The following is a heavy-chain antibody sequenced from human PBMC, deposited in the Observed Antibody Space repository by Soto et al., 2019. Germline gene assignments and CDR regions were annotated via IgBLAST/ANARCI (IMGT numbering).Heavy chain of an antibody. CDR1: GFTFSSYA. CDR3: AKGYGDYYVRSIDY. CDR2: ISGSGGST. J-gene: IGHJ4*02. Sequence: EVQLLESGGGLVQPGGSLRLSCAASGFTFSSYAMSWVRQAPGKGLEWVSSISGSGGSTYYADSVKGRFTISRDNSKNTLYLQMNSLRAEDTAVYFCAKGYGDYYVRSIDYWGQGTLVTVSS. D-gene: IGHD4-17*01. V-gene: IGHV3-23*01.